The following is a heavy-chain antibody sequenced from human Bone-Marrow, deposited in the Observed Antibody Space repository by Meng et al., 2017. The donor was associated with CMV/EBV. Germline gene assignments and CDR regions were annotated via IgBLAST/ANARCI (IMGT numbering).Heavy chain of an antibody. CDR3: ARDVSTVTHVRDDY. CDR1: GYTFTSYY. V-gene: IGHV1-2*02. Sequence: ASVKVSCKASGYTFTSYYMHWVRQAPGQGLEWMGWINPNSGGTNYAQKFQGRVTMTRDTSISTAYMELSRLRSDDTAVYYCARDVSTVTHVRDDYWGQGTLVTVSS. D-gene: IGHD4-17*01. J-gene: IGHJ4*02. CDR2: INPNSGGT.